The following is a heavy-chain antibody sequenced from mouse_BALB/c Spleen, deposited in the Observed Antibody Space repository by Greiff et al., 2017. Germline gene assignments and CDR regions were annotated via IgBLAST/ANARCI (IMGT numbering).Heavy chain of an antibody. Sequence: EVQRVESGGGLVQPGGSRKLSCAASGFTFSSFGMHWVRQAPEKGLEWVAYISSGSSTIYYADTVKGRFTISRDNPKNTLFLQMTSLRSEDTAMFYCARSGPYGSSYGYFDYWGQGTTLTVSS. V-gene: IGHV5-17*02. CDR2: ISSGSSTI. D-gene: IGHD1-1*01. CDR3: ARSGPYGSSYGYFDY. CDR1: GFTFSSFG. J-gene: IGHJ2*01.